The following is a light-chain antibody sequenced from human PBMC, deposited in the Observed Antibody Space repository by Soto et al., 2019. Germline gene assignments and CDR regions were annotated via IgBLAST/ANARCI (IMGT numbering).Light chain of an antibody. Sequence: QSVQTQPPSVSGAPGQRVTISCTGSSSNIGAGYGVHWYQQLPGTAPKLLIYGNSNRPSGVPDRFSGSKSGTSASLAITGLRAEDEADYYCQSYDSSLSGWVFGGGTKLTVL. CDR2: GNS. CDR3: QSYDSSLSGWV. CDR1: SSNIGAGYG. J-gene: IGLJ3*02. V-gene: IGLV1-40*01.